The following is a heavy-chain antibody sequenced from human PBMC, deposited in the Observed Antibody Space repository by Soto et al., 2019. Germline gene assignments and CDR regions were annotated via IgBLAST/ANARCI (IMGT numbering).Heavy chain of an antibody. V-gene: IGHV1-18*01. CDR1: SYTFASYG. Sequence: ASVKVSCKASSYTFASYGISWVRQAPGQGLEWMGWISAYNGNTNYAQKLQGRVTMTTDTSTSTAYMELRSLRSDDTAVYYCVRVIAAAADFDYWGQGTLVTVSS. D-gene: IGHD6-13*01. CDR3: VRVIAAAADFDY. CDR2: ISAYNGNT. J-gene: IGHJ4*02.